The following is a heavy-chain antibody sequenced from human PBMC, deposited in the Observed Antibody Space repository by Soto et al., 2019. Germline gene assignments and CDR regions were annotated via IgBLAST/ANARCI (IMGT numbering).Heavy chain of an antibody. D-gene: IGHD3-3*01. CDR1: GFTFSSYW. CDR3: ARDWSGYFHYYYYYGMDV. J-gene: IGHJ6*02. V-gene: IGHV3-74*01. Sequence: GGSLRLSCAASGFTFSSYWMHWVRQAPGKGLVWVSRINSDGSSTSHADSVKGRFTISRDNAKNTLYLQMNSLRAEDTAVYYCARDWSGYFHYYYYYGMDVWGQGTTVTVSS. CDR2: INSDGSST.